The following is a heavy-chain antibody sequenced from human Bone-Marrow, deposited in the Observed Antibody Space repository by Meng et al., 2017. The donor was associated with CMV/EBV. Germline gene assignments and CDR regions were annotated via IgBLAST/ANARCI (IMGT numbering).Heavy chain of an antibody. D-gene: IGHD5-24*01. J-gene: IGHJ4*02. V-gene: IGHV3-48*03. CDR1: GFTFSSYE. Sequence: GESLKISCAASGFTFSSYEMNWVRQAPGKGLEWVSYISSSGSTIYYADSVKGRFTISRDNAKNSLYVQMNSLRAEDTAVYYCARGSGYNYFGYFDYWGQGTLVTVSS. CDR3: ARGSGYNYFGYFDY. CDR2: ISSSGSTI.